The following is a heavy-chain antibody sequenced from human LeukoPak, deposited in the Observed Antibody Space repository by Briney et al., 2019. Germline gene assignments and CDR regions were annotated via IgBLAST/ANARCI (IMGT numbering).Heavy chain of an antibody. Sequence: ASVKVSCMASGYTFTSYAMNWVRQAPGQGLEWMGWINTNTGNPTYAQGFTGRFVFSLDTFVSTAYLQISSLKAEDTAVYYCARDLSTGWYFDYWGQGTLVTVSS. V-gene: IGHV7-4-1*02. J-gene: IGHJ4*02. CDR2: INTNTGNP. CDR1: GYTFTSYA. D-gene: IGHD2-15*01. CDR3: ARDLSTGWYFDY.